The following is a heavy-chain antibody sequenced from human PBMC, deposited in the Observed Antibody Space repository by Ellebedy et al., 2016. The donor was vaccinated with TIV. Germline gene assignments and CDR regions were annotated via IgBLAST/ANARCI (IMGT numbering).Heavy chain of an antibody. D-gene: IGHD1-26*01. V-gene: IGHV3-21*01. CDR3: ARGSYLSNDAFDI. Sequence: GESLKISXAASGFTFSSYWMSWVRQAPGKGLEWVSSISSSSSYIYYADSVKGRFTISRDNAKNSLYLQMNSLRAEDTAVYYCARGSYLSNDAFDIWGQGTMVTVSS. CDR2: ISSSSSYI. J-gene: IGHJ3*02. CDR1: GFTFSSYW.